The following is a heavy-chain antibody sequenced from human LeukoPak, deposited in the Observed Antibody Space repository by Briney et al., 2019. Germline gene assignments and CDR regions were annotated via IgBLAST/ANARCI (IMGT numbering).Heavy chain of an antibody. D-gene: IGHD1-26*01. CDR3: ARVKMGATVSDYYYYYMDV. CDR2: ITSNGAYT. J-gene: IGHJ6*03. CDR1: GFTFSDYT. V-gene: IGHV3-64*02. Sequence: GESLRLSYAASGFTFSDYTIHWVRQAPGKRLQSVSAITSNGAYTHYADSVKGRFTISRDNSRYAVFLQMGGLRIEDMAVYYCARVKMGATVSDYYYYYMDVWGTGTTVTVSS.